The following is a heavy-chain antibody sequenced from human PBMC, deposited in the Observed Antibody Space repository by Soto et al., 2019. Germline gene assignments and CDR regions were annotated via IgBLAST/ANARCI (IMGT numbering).Heavy chain of an antibody. D-gene: IGHD3-9*01. CDR1: GDSVSSNSAA. CDR2: TYYRSKWYN. V-gene: IGHV6-1*01. CDR3: AREGIDILTGSGWFDP. J-gene: IGHJ5*02. Sequence: SQTLSLTCAISGDSVSSNSAAWNWIRQSPSRGLEWLGRTYYRSKWYNDYAVSVKSRITINPDTSKNQFSLQLNSVTPEDTAVYYCAREGIDILTGSGWFDPWGQGTLVTVSS.